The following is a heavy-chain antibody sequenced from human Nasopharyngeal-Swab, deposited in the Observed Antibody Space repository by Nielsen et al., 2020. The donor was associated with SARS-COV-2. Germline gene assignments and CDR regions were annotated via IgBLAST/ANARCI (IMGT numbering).Heavy chain of an antibody. D-gene: IGHD4-11*01. CDR3: ARARYSNYDRYGMDV. CDR2: IYYSGST. J-gene: IGHJ6*02. V-gene: IGHV4-39*07. Sequence: SETLSPTRTVSGGSISSSSYYWGRVRPPPGKGLEWIGSIYYSGSTYYNPSLKSRVTISVDTSKNQFSLKLSSVTAADTAVYYCARARYSNYDRYGMDVWGQGTTVTVSS. CDR1: GGSISSSSYY.